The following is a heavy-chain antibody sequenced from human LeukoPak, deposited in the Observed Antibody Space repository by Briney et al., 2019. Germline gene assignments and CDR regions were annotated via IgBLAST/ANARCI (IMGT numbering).Heavy chain of an antibody. CDR1: GYTLTELS. CDR2: FDPEDGET. Sequence: ASVKASCKVSGYTLTELSMHWVRQAPGKGLEWMGGFDPEDGETIYAQKFQGRVTMTEDTSTDTAYMEPSSLRSEDTAVYYCATGVSGIDPFGYWGQGTLVTVSS. J-gene: IGHJ4*02. V-gene: IGHV1-24*01. D-gene: IGHD3-16*01. CDR3: ATGVSGIDPFGY.